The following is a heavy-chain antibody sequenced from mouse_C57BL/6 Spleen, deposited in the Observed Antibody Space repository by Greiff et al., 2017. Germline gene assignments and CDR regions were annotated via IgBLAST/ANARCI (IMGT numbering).Heavy chain of an antibody. Sequence: VQLQQPGAELVKPGASVKLSCEASGYTFTSYWMHWVKQRPGQGLEWIGMIHPNSGSTNYNEKFKSKATLTVDKSSSTAYMQLSSLTSEDSAVYYCARDLRGDAMDYWGQGTSVTVSS. CDR1: GYTFTSYW. CDR3: ARDLRGDAMDY. V-gene: IGHV1-64*01. J-gene: IGHJ4*01. CDR2: IHPNSGST.